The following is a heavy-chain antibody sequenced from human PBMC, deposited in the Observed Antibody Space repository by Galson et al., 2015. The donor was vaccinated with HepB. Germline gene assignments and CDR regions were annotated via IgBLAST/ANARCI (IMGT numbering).Heavy chain of an antibody. Sequence: SLRLSCAASGFTFSSYSMNWVRQAPGKGLEWVSYISSSSSTIYYADSVKGRFTTSRDNAKNSLYLQMNSLRDEDTAVYYCARSSAGYYPINFDYWGQGTLVTVSS. CDR2: ISSSSSTI. V-gene: IGHV3-48*02. D-gene: IGHD3-22*01. J-gene: IGHJ4*02. CDR1: GFTFSSYS. CDR3: ARSSAGYYPINFDY.